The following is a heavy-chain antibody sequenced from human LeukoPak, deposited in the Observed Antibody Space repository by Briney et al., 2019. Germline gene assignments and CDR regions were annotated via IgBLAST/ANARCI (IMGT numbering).Heavy chain of an antibody. CDR1: GGSISSGGYS. CDR3: ARGVRRTYYYDSSGYYFGGVRYFDY. Sequence: SETLSLTCTVSGGSISSGGYSWSWTRQPPGTGLEWNGYIYRSGSTYYNPSLKSRVTISVDRSKNQFSLKLSSVTAADTAVYYCARGVRRTYYYDSSGYYFGGVRYFDYWGQGTLVTVSS. D-gene: IGHD3-22*01. CDR2: IYRSGST. V-gene: IGHV4-30-2*01. J-gene: IGHJ4*02.